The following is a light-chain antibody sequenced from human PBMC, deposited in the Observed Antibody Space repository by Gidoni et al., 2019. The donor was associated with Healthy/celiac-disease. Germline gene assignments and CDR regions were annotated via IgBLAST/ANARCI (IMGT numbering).Light chain of an antibody. J-gene: IGKJ1*01. Sequence: DIVLTQSPGTLSLSPGERATLSCRASQSVSRRYLAWYQQKPGQAPMLLIYGASRRATGIPDRFSGSGSGTDFTLTISRLEPEDFAGYYCQQYGSSPGTFGQGTKVEIK. V-gene: IGKV3-20*01. CDR2: GAS. CDR3: QQYGSSPGT. CDR1: QSVSRRY.